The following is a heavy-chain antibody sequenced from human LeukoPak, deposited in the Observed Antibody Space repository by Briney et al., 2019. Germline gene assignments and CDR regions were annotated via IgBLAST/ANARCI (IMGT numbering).Heavy chain of an antibody. D-gene: IGHD6-19*01. CDR1: GFTFSSYG. CDR2: ISYDGSNK. J-gene: IGHJ4*02. CDR3: AKDGREQWLVRTADY. Sequence: PGRSLRLSCAASGFTFSSYGMHWVRQAPGKGLEWVAVISYDGSNKYCADSGKGRFTISRDNSKNTLYLQMNGLRAEDTAVYYCAKDGREQWLVRTADYWGQGTLVTVSS. V-gene: IGHV3-30*18.